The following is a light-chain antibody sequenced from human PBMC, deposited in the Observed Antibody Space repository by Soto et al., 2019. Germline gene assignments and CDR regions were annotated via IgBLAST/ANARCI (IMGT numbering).Light chain of an antibody. CDR1: QDISVY. Sequence: DIQMTQSPSSLSASVGDRVTITCRASQDISVYLAWYQQKPGKVPKLLIYSASTLQSGVPSRFSGSGSGTDFTLTNSSLQPEYVATYYCQKFNTAPLTFGQGTRLEIK. CDR3: QKFNTAPLT. J-gene: IGKJ5*01. CDR2: SAS. V-gene: IGKV1-27*01.